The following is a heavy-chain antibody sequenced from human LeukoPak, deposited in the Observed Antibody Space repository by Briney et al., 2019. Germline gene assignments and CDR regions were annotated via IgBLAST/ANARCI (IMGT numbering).Heavy chain of an antibody. D-gene: IGHD3-3*01. CDR1: GGSFIGFY. J-gene: IGHJ5*02. CDR2: IYHSGST. CDR3: ARGARYYDFWSGYYLAAFAP. Sequence: PSETLSLTRAVYGGSFIGFYWCWIRQPPGKGLECIGEIYHSGSTNYNPYLTSRATIPVATPKNQFSLNMSSVTAADTAVYYCARGARYYDFWSGYYLAAFAPGGQGTLVTFPS. V-gene: IGHV4-34*01.